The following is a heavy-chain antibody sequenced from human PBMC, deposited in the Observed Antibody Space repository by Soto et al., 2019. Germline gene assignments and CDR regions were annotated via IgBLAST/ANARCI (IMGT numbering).Heavy chain of an antibody. J-gene: IGHJ5*02. CDR2: IYYGGST. D-gene: IGHD5-18*01. V-gene: IGHV4-61*08. CDR3: ARKYSYGYSGWFDP. CDR1: GGSISSAAYY. Sequence: SETLSLTCTVSGGSISSAAYYWSWIRQHPGKGLEWIGYIYYGGSTNYTPSLKSRVTISVDTSKNQFSLKLSSVTAADTAVYYCARKYSYGYSGWFDPWGQGALVTVSS.